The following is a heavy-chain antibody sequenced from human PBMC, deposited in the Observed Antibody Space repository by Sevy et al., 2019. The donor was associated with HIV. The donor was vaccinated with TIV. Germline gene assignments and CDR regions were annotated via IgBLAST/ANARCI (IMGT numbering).Heavy chain of an antibody. CDR2: IRQDGSEK. Sequence: GGSVRLSCAASGFTFSNYWMSWVRQAPGKGLEWVANIRQDGSEKYFVDSVKGRFAISRDNAKNSLYLQMKSLRAEDTAVYYCARPYRTDPFYYSGSSGYYYPTYFDYWGQGTLVTVSS. J-gene: IGHJ4*02. CDR3: ARPYRTDPFYYSGSSGYYYPTYFDY. D-gene: IGHD3-22*01. CDR1: GFTFSNYW. V-gene: IGHV3-7*01.